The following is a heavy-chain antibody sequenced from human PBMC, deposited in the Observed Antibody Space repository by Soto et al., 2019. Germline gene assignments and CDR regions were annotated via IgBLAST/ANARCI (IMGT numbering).Heavy chain of an antibody. D-gene: IGHD3-22*01. Sequence: SVKVSCKASGGTFSSYAISWVRQAPGQGLEWMGGIIPIFGTANYAQKFQGRVTITADESTSTAYMELSSLRSEDTAVYYCASSPYYYDSSGYYYGPEFDYWGQGTLVTVSS. V-gene: IGHV1-69*13. CDR3: ASSPYYYDSSGYYYGPEFDY. CDR2: IIPIFGTA. J-gene: IGHJ4*02. CDR1: GGTFSSYA.